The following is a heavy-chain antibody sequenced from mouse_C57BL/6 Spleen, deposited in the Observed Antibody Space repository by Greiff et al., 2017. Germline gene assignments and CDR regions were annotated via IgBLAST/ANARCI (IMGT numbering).Heavy chain of an antibody. CDR2: IRNKANGYTT. D-gene: IGHD1-1*01. V-gene: IGHV7-3*01. CDR3: ARSPFYYGYAMDY. CDR1: GFTFTDYY. Sequence: DVKLVESGGGLVQPGGSLSLSCAASGFTFTDYYMSWVRQPPGKALEWLGFIRNKANGYTTEYSASVKGRFTISRDNSQSILYLQMNALRAEDSATYYCARSPFYYGYAMDYWGQGTSVTVSS. J-gene: IGHJ4*01.